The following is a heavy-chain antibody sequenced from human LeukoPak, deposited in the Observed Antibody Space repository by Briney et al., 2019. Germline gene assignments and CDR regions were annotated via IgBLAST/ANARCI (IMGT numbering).Heavy chain of an antibody. CDR2: IYYSGST. J-gene: IGHJ4*02. CDR1: GGSISSYY. D-gene: IGHD6-19*01. V-gene: IGHV4-59*08. CDR3: ARHYVGARAGYSSGWYYPGFDY. Sequence: PSETLSLTCTVSGGSISSYYWSWIRQPPGKGLEWSGYIYYSGSTNYNPSLKSRVTISVDTSKNQFSLKLSSVTAADTAVYYCARHYVGARAGYSSGWYYPGFDYWGQGTLVTVSS.